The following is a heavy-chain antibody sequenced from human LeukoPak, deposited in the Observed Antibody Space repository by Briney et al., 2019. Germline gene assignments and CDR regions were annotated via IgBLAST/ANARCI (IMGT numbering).Heavy chain of an antibody. CDR2: ISGSGGST. J-gene: IGHJ4*02. V-gene: IGHV3-23*01. Sequence: GGSLRLSCAASGFTFSSYSMNWVRQAPGKGLEWVSAISGSGGSTYYADSVKGRFTISRNNSKNTLYLQMNSLRAEDTAVYYCAKDDSGYYSEIPHWGQGTLVTVSS. CDR3: AKDDSGYYSEIPH. CDR1: GFTFSSYS. D-gene: IGHD3-22*01.